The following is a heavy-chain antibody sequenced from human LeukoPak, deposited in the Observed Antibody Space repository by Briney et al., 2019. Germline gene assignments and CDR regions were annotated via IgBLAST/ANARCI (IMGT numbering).Heavy chain of an antibody. Sequence: TGGSLRLPCAASGFTFGSYAMYWVRQAPGKGLEWVSGISGSGGSTFYADSVKGRFTISRDNPENTVYLQMNSLRADDTAVYYCAKTTAGYSSGRYPGWPVDYWGQGTLVTVSS. J-gene: IGHJ4*02. CDR3: AKTTAGYSSGRYPGWPVDY. CDR1: GFTFGSYA. CDR2: ISGSGGST. D-gene: IGHD6-19*01. V-gene: IGHV3-23*01.